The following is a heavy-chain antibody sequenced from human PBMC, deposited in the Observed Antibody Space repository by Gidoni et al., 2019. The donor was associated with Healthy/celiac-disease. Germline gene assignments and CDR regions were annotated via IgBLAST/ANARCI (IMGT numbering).Heavy chain of an antibody. J-gene: IGHJ6*02. V-gene: IGHV4-4*02. Sequence: PSLKSRVTISVAKSKNQFSLKLSSVTAADTAVYYCASGLAAADYYGMDVWGQGTTVTVSS. D-gene: IGHD6-13*01. CDR3: ASGLAAADYYGMDV.